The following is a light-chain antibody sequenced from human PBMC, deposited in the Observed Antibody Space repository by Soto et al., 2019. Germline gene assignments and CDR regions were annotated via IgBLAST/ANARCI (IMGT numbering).Light chain of an antibody. V-gene: IGKV1-9*01. CDR1: QSIRRS. J-gene: IGKJ5*01. Sequence: DIQMTQSPSSLSASVAAAVTIACRASQSIRRSLNWYQQKPGKAPKLMIYEASTLQSGVPSRFSGSGSGTECTLTISSLQPEDFATYYCQQRNSYPITFGQGTRLEIK. CDR2: EAS. CDR3: QQRNSYPIT.